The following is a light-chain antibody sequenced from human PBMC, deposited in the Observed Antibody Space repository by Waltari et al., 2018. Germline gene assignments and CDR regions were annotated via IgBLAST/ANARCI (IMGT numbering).Light chain of an antibody. V-gene: IGKV1-5*03. J-gene: IGKJ4*01. Sequence: DIQMTQSPSTLPASVGDRVTITCRASQYVKNNLAWFQQKPGKAPKVLIHKASRLESGVPSRFSGSGFVTQFILSISSLQPDDFATYYCQEYHSLPISFGGGTKLEIK. CDR1: QYVKNN. CDR3: QEYHSLPIS. CDR2: KAS.